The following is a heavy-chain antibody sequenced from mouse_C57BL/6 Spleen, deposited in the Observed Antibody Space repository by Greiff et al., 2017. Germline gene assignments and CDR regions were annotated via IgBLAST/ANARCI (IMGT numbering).Heavy chain of an antibody. D-gene: IGHD1-1*01. V-gene: IGHV1-72*01. Sequence: QVQLQQPGAELVKPGASVKLSCKASGYTFTSYWLHWVKQRPGRGLEWIGRIAPNSGGTKYNEKFKSKATLTVDKPSSPAYMQLSSLTSEDSAVYYCAREGWLTTVVATRFDYWGRGTTLTVSS. CDR1: GYTFTSYW. CDR2: IAPNSGGT. CDR3: AREGWLTTVVATRFDY. J-gene: IGHJ2*01.